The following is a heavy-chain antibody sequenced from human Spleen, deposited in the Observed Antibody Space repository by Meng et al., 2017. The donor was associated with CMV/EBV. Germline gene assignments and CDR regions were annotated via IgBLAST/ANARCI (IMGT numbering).Heavy chain of an antibody. CDR3: ARVGGEDGMDV. Sequence: GESLKISCVASEFRFSGYPMNWVRQAPGKGLEWVSSISSGGSYINYADAVKGRFTISRDNAKNTLYLQMNSLRAEDTAVYYCARVGGEDGMDVWGQGTTVTVSS. J-gene: IGHJ6*02. CDR1: EFRFSGYP. CDR2: ISSGGSYI. D-gene: IGHD3-16*01. V-gene: IGHV3-21*01.